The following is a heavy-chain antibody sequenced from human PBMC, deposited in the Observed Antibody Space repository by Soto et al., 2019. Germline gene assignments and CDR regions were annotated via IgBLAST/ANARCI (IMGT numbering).Heavy chain of an antibody. CDR2: IYYSGST. V-gene: IGHV4-39*01. CDR3: ARISGYSSSS. J-gene: IGHJ6*04. D-gene: IGHD6-6*01. CDR1: GGSISSSSYY. Sequence: SETLSLTCTVSGGSISSSSYYWGWIRQPPGKGLEWIGSIYYSGSTYYNPSLKSRVTISVDTSKNQFSLKLSSVTAADTAVYYCARISGYSSSSWGKGTTVTVSS.